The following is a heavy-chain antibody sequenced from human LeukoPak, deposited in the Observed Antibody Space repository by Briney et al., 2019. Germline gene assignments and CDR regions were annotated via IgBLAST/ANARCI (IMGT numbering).Heavy chain of an antibody. J-gene: IGHJ4*02. CDR3: ARASIWSGYYHESYYFDY. CDR2: IYYSGST. CDR1: GGSISSYY. D-gene: IGHD3-3*01. Sequence: KPSETLSLTCTVSGGSISSYYWSWIRQPPGKGLEWIGYIYYSGSTNYNPSLKSRVTISVDTSKNQFSLKLSSVTAADTAVYYCARASIWSGYYHESYYFDYWGQGTLVTVSS. V-gene: IGHV4-59*01.